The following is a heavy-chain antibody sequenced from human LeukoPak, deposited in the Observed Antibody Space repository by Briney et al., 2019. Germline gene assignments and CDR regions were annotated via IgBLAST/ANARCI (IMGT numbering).Heavy chain of an antibody. Sequence: GGSLRLSCAASGFTFGIYGISSVRQARGKGLECVSSVGGSGGNTYNADSVKGRFTISRDKTKNTLYLQMHSLRAEDTAVYYCAKDLYTSGWYCLHDYWGQGTLVTVSS. CDR1: GFTFGIYG. J-gene: IGHJ4*02. CDR2: VGGSGGNT. V-gene: IGHV3-23*01. CDR3: AKDLYTSGWYCLHDY. D-gene: IGHD6-19*01.